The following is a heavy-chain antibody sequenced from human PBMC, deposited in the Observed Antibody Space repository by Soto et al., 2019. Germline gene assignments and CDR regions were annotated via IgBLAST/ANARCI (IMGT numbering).Heavy chain of an antibody. J-gene: IGHJ4*02. CDR2: ISAYTGNT. V-gene: IGHV1-18*01. D-gene: IGHD4-17*01. CDR3: ARDEFGDPGVY. CDR1: GYTFTSYG. Sequence: QVQLVQSGAEVKKPGASVKVSCKASGYTFTSYGISWVRQAPGQGLEWMGWISAYTGNTNYAQKREGRVTMTTDTSTSTACMELRSLRSDDTAVYYCARDEFGDPGVYWGQGTLVTVSS.